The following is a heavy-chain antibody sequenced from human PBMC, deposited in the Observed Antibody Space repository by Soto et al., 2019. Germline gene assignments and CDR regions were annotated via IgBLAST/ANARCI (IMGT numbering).Heavy chain of an antibody. J-gene: IGHJ6*02. D-gene: IGHD3-22*01. Sequence: SVKVSCKVSGGTFSSYAISWVRQAPGQGLEWMGGIIPIFGTANYAQKFQGRVTITADKSTSTAYMELSSLRSEDTAVYYCARDYGQYYYDSSGQVRGMDVWGQGTTVTVSS. CDR2: IIPIFGTA. CDR1: GGTFSSYA. CDR3: ARDYGQYYYDSSGQVRGMDV. V-gene: IGHV1-69*06.